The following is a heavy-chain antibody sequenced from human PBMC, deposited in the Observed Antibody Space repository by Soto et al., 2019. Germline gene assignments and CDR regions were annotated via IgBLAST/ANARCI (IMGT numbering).Heavy chain of an antibody. CDR1: GGTFTSFG. V-gene: IGHV1-69*01. J-gene: IGHJ4*02. Sequence: QVQLVQSGAEVKRPGSSVKVSCKASGGTFTSFGISWVRHAPGQGLEWVGGIIPIFATANYAQKFLGRVAITADESTSTAYMDLSSLRSDDTAVFYCATYGPLMSGYDSPLDYWGQGTLVTVSS. CDR2: IIPIFATA. CDR3: ATYGPLMSGYDSPLDY. D-gene: IGHD5-12*01.